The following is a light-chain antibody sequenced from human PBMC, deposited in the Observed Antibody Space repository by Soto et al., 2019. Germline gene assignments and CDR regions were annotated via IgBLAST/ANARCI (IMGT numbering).Light chain of an antibody. J-gene: IGLJ1*01. V-gene: IGLV1-40*01. Sequence: QAVVTQPPSVSGAPGQRVTISCTGSSSNIGAGYDVHWYQRLPGTAPKVLIYGNNNRPSGVPDRFSGSKSGTSASLAITGLQAEDEADYYCQSYDSCLSGSYVFGTGTKVTVL. CDR3: QSYDSCLSGSYV. CDR1: SSNIGAGYD. CDR2: GNN.